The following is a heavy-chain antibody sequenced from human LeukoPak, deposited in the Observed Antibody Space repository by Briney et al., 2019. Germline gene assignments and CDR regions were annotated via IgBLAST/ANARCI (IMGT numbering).Heavy chain of an antibody. J-gene: IGHJ4*02. CDR3: ARVGDYNDLVY. CDR1: LDSTTSNF. D-gene: IGHD4-11*01. CDR2: IHRSGSP. Sequence: SETLSLTCTVSLDSTTSNFWSWVRQPPGKGLGWIGEIHRSGSPNYNPSLQSRVTISIDRSRNQIALELSSVTAADTAVYYCARVGDYNDLVYWGQGTLATVSS. V-gene: IGHV4-4*02.